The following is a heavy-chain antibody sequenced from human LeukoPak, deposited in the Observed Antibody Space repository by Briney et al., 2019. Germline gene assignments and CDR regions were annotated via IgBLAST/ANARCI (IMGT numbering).Heavy chain of an antibody. D-gene: IGHD3-22*01. Sequence: ASVKVSCKASGYTFTGYYMHWVRQAPGLGLEWMGWINPNSGGTNYAQKFQGWVTMTRDTSIGTAYMELRRLRSDDTAVYYCARTYYYDSSGANDAFDIWGQGTMVTVSS. CDR1: GYTFTGYY. J-gene: IGHJ3*02. V-gene: IGHV1-2*04. CDR3: ARTYYYDSSGANDAFDI. CDR2: INPNSGGT.